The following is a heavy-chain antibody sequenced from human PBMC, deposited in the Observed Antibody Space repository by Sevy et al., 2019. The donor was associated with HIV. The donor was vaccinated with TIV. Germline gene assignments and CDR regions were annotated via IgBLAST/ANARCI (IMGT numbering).Heavy chain of an antibody. CDR3: AGDRRNYGGQRFDY. V-gene: IGHV3-11*06. J-gene: IGHJ4*02. CDR1: GFTFSDYY. Sequence: GGSLRLSCTTSGFTFSDYYMSWIRQAPGKGLKWVSYVSSSSSYTNYADSVKGRVTISRDNAKNSLYLQMNSLRGEDTAVYYCAGDRRNYGGQRFDYWGQGTLVTVSS. CDR2: VSSSSSYT. D-gene: IGHD4-17*01.